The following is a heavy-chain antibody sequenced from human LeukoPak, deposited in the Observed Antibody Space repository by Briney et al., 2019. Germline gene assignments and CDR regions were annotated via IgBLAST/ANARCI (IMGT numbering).Heavy chain of an antibody. J-gene: IGHJ4*02. Sequence: QPGRSLRLSCAASGFTFSSYAMHWVRQAPGKGLEWVAVISHDGSNKYYADSVKGRFTISRDNSKNTLYLQMNSLRAEDTAVYYCARGKGEYFDYWGQGTPVTVSS. D-gene: IGHD3-16*01. CDR3: ARGKGEYFDY. CDR1: GFTFSSYA. V-gene: IGHV3-30*04. CDR2: ISHDGSNK.